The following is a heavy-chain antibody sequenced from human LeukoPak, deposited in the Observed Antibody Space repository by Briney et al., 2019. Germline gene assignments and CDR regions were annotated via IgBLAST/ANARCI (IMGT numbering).Heavy chain of an antibody. D-gene: IGHD6-13*01. V-gene: IGHV1-2*02. J-gene: IGHJ4*02. Sequence: ASVKVSCKASGYTFTDYYIHWVRQAPGQGLEWMAWMNPNSGGTSYAQKFQGRVTMTRDTSINTAYMELSRLRSDDTAVYYCARDLAAAGSPFDYWGQGTLVTVSS. CDR3: ARDLAAAGSPFDY. CDR1: GYTFTDYY. CDR2: MNPNSGGT.